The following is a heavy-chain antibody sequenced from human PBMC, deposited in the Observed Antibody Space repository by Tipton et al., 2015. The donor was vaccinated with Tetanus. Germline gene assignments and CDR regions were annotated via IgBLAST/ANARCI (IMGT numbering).Heavy chain of an antibody. V-gene: IGHV4-4*07. CDR3: ARSLIASIAARRDYYYGMDV. J-gene: IGHJ6*02. Sequence: TLSLTCTVSGGSISSYYWSWIRQPAGKGLEWIGRIYTSGSTNYNPSLKSRVTMSVGTSKNQFSLKLSSLTAADTAVYYCARSLIASIAARRDYYYGMDVWGQGTTVTVSS. CDR2: IYTSGST. D-gene: IGHD6-6*01. CDR1: GGSISSYY.